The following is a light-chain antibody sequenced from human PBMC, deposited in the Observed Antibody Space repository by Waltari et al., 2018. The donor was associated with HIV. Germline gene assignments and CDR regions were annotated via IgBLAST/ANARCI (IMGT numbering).Light chain of an antibody. CDR1: ASDFVLYNF. CDR2: EVD. V-gene: IGLV2-14*01. J-gene: IGLJ2*01. CDR3: ASYTADDTVL. Sequence: SDLTQPASVSGFRGQSLTISCTGGASDFVLYNFISWYQHQPGKVPKLLLYEVDTRASGSPGRFSGSKSGNTASLTITGLQIEDEGLYYCASYTADDTVLFGGGTTVTVL.